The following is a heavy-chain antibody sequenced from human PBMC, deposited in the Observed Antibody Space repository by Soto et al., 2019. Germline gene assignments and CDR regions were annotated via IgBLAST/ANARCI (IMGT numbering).Heavy chain of an antibody. CDR1: GYTFTSYG. J-gene: IGHJ5*02. V-gene: IGHV1-18*04. Sequence: SCKASGYTFTSYGISWVRQAPGQGLEWMGWISAYNGNTNYAQKLQGRVTMTTDTSTSTAYMELRSLRAEDTAVYYCARDFKFPAHLGYCSSTSCYTYNWFDPWGQGTLVTVSS. CDR2: ISAYNGNT. D-gene: IGHD2-2*01. CDR3: ARDFKFPAHLGYCSSTSCYTYNWFDP.